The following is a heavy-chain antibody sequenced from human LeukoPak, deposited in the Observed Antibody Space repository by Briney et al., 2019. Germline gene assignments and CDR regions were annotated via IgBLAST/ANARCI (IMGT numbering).Heavy chain of an antibody. CDR3: ARDHEFRGWYDY. J-gene: IGHJ4*02. D-gene: IGHD6-19*01. V-gene: IGHV1-2*02. CDR1: GYTFTGYY. Sequence: ASVKVSCKASGYTFTGYYMHWVRQAPGQGLEWMGWINPNSGGTNYAQKFQGRVTMTRDMSTSTVYMELISLRSEDTAVYYCARDHEFRGWYDYWGQGTLVTVSS. CDR2: INPNSGGT.